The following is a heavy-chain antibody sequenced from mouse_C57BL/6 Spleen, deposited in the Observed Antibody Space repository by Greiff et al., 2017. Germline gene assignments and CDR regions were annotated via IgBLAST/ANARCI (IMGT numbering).Heavy chain of an antibody. CDR2: ISSGGDYI. J-gene: IGHJ2*01. CDR1: GFTFSSYA. CDR3: TRGIFDY. Sequence: EVKVVESGEGLVKPGGSLKLSCAASGFTFSSYAMSWVRQTPEKRLAWVAYISSGGDYIYYADTVKGRFTISRDNARNTLYLQMSSLKSEDTAMYYCTRGIFDYWGQGTTLTVSS. V-gene: IGHV5-9-1*02.